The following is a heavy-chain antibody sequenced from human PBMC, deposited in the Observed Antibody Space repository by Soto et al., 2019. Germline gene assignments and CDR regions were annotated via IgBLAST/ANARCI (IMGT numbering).Heavy chain of an antibody. CDR1: GFTVSSNY. CDR3: ARDYGYCSSTSCPPGDYYYYGMDV. J-gene: IGHJ6*02. D-gene: IGHD2-2*01. V-gene: IGHV3-66*01. Sequence: GGSLRLSCAASGFTVSSNYMSWVRQAPGKGLEWVSVIYSGGSTYYADSVKGRFTISRDNSKNTLYLQMNSLRAEDTAVYYCARDYGYCSSTSCPPGDYYYYGMDVWGQGTTVTVSS. CDR2: IYSGGST.